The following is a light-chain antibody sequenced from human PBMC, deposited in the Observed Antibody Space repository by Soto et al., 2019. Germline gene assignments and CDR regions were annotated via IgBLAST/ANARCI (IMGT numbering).Light chain of an antibody. V-gene: IGLV2-23*02. CDR2: EAT. CDR1: SSDIGRYNL. Sequence: QSALTQPASVSGSPGQSITISCTGTSSDIGRYNLVSWYQQHPGKPPKLMIYEATKRPSGVSNRFSGSKSGNTASLTISGRQADDEADYYCSLSASTNTFMFGGGTKLTVL. CDR3: SLSASTNTFM. J-gene: IGLJ3*02.